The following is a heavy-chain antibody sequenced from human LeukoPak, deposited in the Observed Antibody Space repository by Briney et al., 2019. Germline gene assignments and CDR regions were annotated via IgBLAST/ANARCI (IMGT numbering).Heavy chain of an antibody. CDR1: GGSISSYY. V-gene: IGHV4-59*12. CDR2: INDSGST. D-gene: IGHD3-9*01. CDR3: AGGPRYFDWLLYGWFDP. Sequence: SETLSLTCTVSGGSISSYYWSWIRQPPGKGLEWIGYINDSGSTNYNASLKSRVTISVDTSKNQFSLKLSSVTAADTAVYYCAGGPRYFDWLLYGWFDPWGQGTLVTVSS. J-gene: IGHJ5*02.